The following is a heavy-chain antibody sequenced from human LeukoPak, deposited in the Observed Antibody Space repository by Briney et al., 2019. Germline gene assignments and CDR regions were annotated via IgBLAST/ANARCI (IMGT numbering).Heavy chain of an antibody. CDR3: ARVYVVVVAAGWFDP. J-gene: IGHJ5*02. CDR1: GGSFSGYY. CDR2: INHSGST. D-gene: IGHD2-15*01. Sequence: SETLSLTCAVYGGSFSGYYWSWIRQPPGKGLEWIGEINHSGSTNYNPSLKSRVTISVDTSKNQFSLKLSFVTAADTAVYYCARVYVVVVAAGWFDPWGQGTLVTVSS. V-gene: IGHV4-34*01.